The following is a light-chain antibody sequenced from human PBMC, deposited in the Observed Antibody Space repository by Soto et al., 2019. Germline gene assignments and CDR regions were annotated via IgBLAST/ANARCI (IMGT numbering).Light chain of an antibody. J-gene: IGLJ1*01. CDR2: DVN. Sequence: QSVLTQPASVSGSPGQSITISCTGTSNDVGGYNYVSWCQQHPGKAPKLMIYDVNNRPSGVSNRFSGPRSGNTASLTISGLQAEDEADYYCTSYTSSSTLEVFGTGTKVTVL. CDR3: TSYTSSSTLEV. V-gene: IGLV2-14*01. CDR1: SNDVGGYNY.